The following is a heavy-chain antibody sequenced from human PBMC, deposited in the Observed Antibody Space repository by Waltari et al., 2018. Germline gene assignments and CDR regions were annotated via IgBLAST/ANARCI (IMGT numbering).Heavy chain of an antibody. CDR3: AGRGAKMFSI. D-gene: IGHD3-3*02. J-gene: IGHJ4*02. V-gene: IGHV4-31*02. CDR2: ISHSGDT. Sequence: QVQLQDSGPGLVQPPQTLSLTCSFCGFSLHRGSYYWRLLRQHPGKGLEWIGYISHSGDTDYSPSLRSRLTLSVDTSKNQFSLKLNSVTAADTGVYFCAGRGAKMFSIWGRGTLVTVSS. CDR1: GFSLHRGSYY.